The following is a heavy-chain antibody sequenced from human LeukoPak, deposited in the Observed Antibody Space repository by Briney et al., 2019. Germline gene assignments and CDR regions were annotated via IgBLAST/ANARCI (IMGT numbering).Heavy chain of an antibody. CDR1: GYTFTGYY. J-gene: IGHJ5*02. CDR3: ASDPRFKYGAGWFDP. V-gene: IGHV1-2*02. Sequence: AASVKVSCKASGYTFTGYYMHWVRQAPGQGLEWMGWINPNSGGTNYAQKFQGRVTMTRDTSISTAYMELSRLISDDTAVYYCASDPRFKYGAGWFDPWGQGTLVTVST. CDR2: INPNSGGT. D-gene: IGHD4-17*01.